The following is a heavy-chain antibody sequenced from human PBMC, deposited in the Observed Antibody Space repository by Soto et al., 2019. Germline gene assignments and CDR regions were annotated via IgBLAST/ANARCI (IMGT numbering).Heavy chain of an antibody. CDR2: ISYGGDNK. J-gene: IGHJ4*02. CDR3: AKARHSTSWYGLEADL. D-gene: IGHD6-13*01. V-gene: IGHV3-30*09. CDR1: GLSLGTYW. Sequence: MQLVESGGGLVQPGGSLRLSCTTSGLSLGTYWMHWVRHSPGKGLEWVAVISYGGDNKYYADSVRGRFAISRDNLKNTLDLQMNSLNPEDTAVYHCAKARHSTSWYGLEADLWGQGTLVTVSS.